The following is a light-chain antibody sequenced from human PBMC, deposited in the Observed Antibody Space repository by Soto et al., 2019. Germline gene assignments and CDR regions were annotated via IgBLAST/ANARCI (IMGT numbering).Light chain of an antibody. CDR2: EVS. CDR3: SSYAGSNNFGVHV. V-gene: IGLV2-8*01. Sequence: QSALTQPPSASGSPGQSVTISCTGTSSDVGGYNYVSWYQQHPGKAPKLMIYEVSKRPSGVPDRFSGSKSGNTASLTVSGLQAEDEADYYCSSYAGSNNFGVHVFGTGTKVTDL. CDR1: SSDVGGYNY. J-gene: IGLJ1*01.